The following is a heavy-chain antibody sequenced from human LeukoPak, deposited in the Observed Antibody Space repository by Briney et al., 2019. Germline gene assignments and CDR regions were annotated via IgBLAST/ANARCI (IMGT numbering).Heavy chain of an antibody. Sequence: SETLSLTCTVSGGSISSGSYYWSWIRQPAGKGLEWIGRIYTSGSTNYNPSLKSRVTISVDTSKNQFSLKLSSVTAADTAVYYCARVRPPTGTAMAYYFDYWGQGTLVTVSS. V-gene: IGHV4-61*02. CDR2: IYTSGST. CDR3: ARVRPPTGTAMAYYFDY. CDR1: GGSISSGSYY. J-gene: IGHJ4*02. D-gene: IGHD5-18*01.